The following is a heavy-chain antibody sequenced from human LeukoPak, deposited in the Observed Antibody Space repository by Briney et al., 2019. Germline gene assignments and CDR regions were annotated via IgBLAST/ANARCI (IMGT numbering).Heavy chain of an antibody. CDR1: GGSTINYY. V-gene: IGHV4-4*07. J-gene: IGHJ6*03. CDR3: ARLKSYDSTGYNQGYYMDV. Sequence: NPAETLSLTCTVSGGSTINYYWSWIRQSAGKGLEWVGRIYITGTTDYNPSLKSRLTMSIDTSKNQFSLNLRSVTAADTAVYYCARLKSYDSTGYNQGYYMDVWGKGLTVTVSS. D-gene: IGHD3-22*01. CDR2: IYITGTT.